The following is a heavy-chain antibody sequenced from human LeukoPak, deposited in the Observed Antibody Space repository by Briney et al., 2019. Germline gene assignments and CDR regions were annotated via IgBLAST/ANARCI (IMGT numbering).Heavy chain of an antibody. J-gene: IGHJ4*02. CDR3: AKIPTDSWPYFFDY. V-gene: IGHV3-23*01. CDR1: GFTVSSNY. D-gene: IGHD6-13*01. CDR2: IRGSGGST. Sequence: PGGSLRLSCAASGFTVSSNYMSWVRQGPGKGLEWVSSIRGSGGSTYYADSVKGRFTISRDNSKSTLYLQMNSLRAEDTAIYYCAKIPTDSWPYFFDYWGQGTLVTVSS.